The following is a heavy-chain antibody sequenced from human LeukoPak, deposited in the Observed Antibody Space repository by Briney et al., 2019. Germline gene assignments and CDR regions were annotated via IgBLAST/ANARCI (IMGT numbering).Heavy chain of an antibody. CDR1: GFTFSSYW. J-gene: IGHJ4*02. Sequence: PGGSLRLSCEASGFTFSSYWMSWVRQAPGKGLEWVANIKEDGNEEYYVDSVTGRFTISRDNAKNLVHLQMNSLRPEDTAVYYCAREREKTNLMAIFDSWGQGMLVTVSS. D-gene: IGHD2-8*01. V-gene: IGHV3-7*01. CDR2: IKEDGNEE. CDR3: AREREKTNLMAIFDS.